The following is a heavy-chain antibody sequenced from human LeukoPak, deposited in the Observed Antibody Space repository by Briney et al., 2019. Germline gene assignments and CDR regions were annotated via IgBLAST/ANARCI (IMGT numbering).Heavy chain of an antibody. D-gene: IGHD2-15*01. CDR2: IYYGGST. CDR1: GASISSASDY. CDR3: ARIGGGSRRNPGYWFDP. V-gene: IGHV4-39*01. Sequence: SETLSLTCAVSGASISSASDYWGWIRQPPGKGLEWLGSIYYGGSTYDNRSLRSRVTISVDTSKNQFSLKLTSVTAADTAVYCCARIGGGSRRNPGYWFDPWGQGNLVTVSS. J-gene: IGHJ5*02.